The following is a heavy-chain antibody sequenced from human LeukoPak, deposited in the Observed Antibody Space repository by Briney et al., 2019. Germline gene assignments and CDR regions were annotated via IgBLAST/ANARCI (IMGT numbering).Heavy chain of an antibody. CDR1: GGSISSYY. CDR3: AGGASPTDY. Sequence: PSETLSLTCTVSGGSISSYYWSWIRQPAGKGLGWIGRIYTSGSTNYNPSLKSRVTMSVDTSKNQFSLKLSSVTAADTAVYYCAGGASPTDYWGQGTLVTASS. J-gene: IGHJ4*02. V-gene: IGHV4-4*07. CDR2: IYTSGST.